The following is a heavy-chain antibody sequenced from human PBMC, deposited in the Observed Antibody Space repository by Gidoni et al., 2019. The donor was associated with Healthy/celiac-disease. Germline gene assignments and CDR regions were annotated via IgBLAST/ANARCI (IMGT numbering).Heavy chain of an antibody. CDR2: IYYTGST. CDR1: GGSISSSSYY. J-gene: IGHJ4*02. V-gene: IGHV4-39*07. CDR3: AREGEVGATPHLFDY. D-gene: IGHD1-26*01. Sequence: QLQLQESGSGLVKPSETLSLTCTVSGGSISSSSYYWGWLRQPPGNGLEWIGRIYYTGSTYYNPSLKSRVTISVDTSKNQFSLKLSSVTAADTAVYYGAREGEVGATPHLFDYWGQGTLVTVSS.